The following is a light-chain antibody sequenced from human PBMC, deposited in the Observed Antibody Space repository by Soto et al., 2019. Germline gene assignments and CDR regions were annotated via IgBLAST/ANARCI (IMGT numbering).Light chain of an antibody. CDR2: GAS. V-gene: IGKV3-20*01. CDR3: QQYNNWPPIN. CDR1: QSVSSSY. J-gene: IGKJ5*01. Sequence: IVLTHSPGTLSLSPGERATLSCRASQSVSSSYLAWYQQKPGQAPRLLIYGASSRATGIPDRFSGSGSGTDFTLTISSLQSEDFAVYFCQQYNNWPPINFGQGTRLEIK.